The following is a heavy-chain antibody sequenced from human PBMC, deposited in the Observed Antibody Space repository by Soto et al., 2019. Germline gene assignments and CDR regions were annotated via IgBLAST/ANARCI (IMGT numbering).Heavy chain of an antibody. CDR3: ARDLANYYDSSGYSPGLGY. D-gene: IGHD3-22*01. J-gene: IGHJ4*02. Sequence: GGSLRLSCAASGFTFSSYAMSWVRQAPGKGLEWVSAISGSGGSTYYADSVKGRFTISRDNAKNSLYLQMNSLRAEDTAVYYCARDLANYYDSSGYSPGLGYWGQGTLVTVSS. CDR1: GFTFSSYA. V-gene: IGHV3-23*01. CDR2: ISGSGGST.